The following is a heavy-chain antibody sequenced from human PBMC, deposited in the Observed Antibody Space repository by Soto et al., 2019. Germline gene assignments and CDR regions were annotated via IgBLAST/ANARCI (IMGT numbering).Heavy chain of an antibody. Sequence: PGGSLRLSCATSGFTFSNYPMNGVRQALGKGLEWVSGISAGGDSTYYADSVKGRFTIFRDNSKNSVNLQMNSLRAEDTAVYNYARRVWGQGTLVTVSS. V-gene: IGHV3-23*01. CDR1: GFTFSNYP. CDR2: ISAGGDST. CDR3: ARRV. J-gene: IGHJ4*02.